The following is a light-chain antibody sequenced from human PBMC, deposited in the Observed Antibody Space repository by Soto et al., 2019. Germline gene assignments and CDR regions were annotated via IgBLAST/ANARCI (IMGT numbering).Light chain of an antibody. CDR1: SSDVGDYNY. J-gene: IGLJ1*01. Sequence: QSALTQPASVSGSPGQSITISCTGTSSDVGDYNYVSWYQQHPGKAPKLMIFDVSNRPSGVSNRFSGSKSGNTASLTISGLQAEDEPDYYCSSYTSSSTRVFGTGTKVTLL. CDR2: DVS. CDR3: SSYTSSSTRV. V-gene: IGLV2-14*01.